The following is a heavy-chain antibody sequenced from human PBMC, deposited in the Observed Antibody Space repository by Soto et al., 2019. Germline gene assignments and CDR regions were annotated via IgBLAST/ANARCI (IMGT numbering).Heavy chain of an antibody. J-gene: IGHJ4*02. Sequence: GASVKVSCKASGYTFTSYGISWVRQAPGQGLEWMGWISAYNGNTNYAQKLQGRVTMTTDTSTSTAYMELRSLRSDDTAVYYCAPSLCSGDTCYFDYWGQGTLVTVSS. D-gene: IGHD2-15*01. CDR3: APSLCSGDTCYFDY. CDR1: GYTFTSYG. CDR2: ISAYNGNT. V-gene: IGHV1-18*01.